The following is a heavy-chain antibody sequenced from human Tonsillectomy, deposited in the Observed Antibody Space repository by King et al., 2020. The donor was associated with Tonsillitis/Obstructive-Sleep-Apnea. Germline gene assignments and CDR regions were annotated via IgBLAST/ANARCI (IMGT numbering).Heavy chain of an antibody. J-gene: IGHJ6*03. CDR1: GFTFSSYA. V-gene: IGHV3-23*04. CDR3: AKSHVVTPSDYYYYYYMDV. Sequence: VQLVESGGGLVQPGGSLRLSCAVSGFTFSSYAMTWVRQAPGKGLEWVSAISGSGGNTYYTDSVKGRFTVSRGNSKNTLFLQINTLRAEDTAVYYCAKSHVVTPSDYYYYYYMDVWGKGTTVTVSS. D-gene: IGHD4-23*01. CDR2: ISGSGGNT.